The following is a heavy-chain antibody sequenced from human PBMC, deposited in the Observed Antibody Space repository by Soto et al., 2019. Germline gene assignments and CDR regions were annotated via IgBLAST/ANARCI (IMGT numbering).Heavy chain of an antibody. V-gene: IGHV1-18*01. CDR3: ARVDLLRLGGGCMDV. CDR2: ISAYNGNT. D-gene: IGHD3-9*01. CDR1: GYTFTSYG. J-gene: IGHJ6*02. Sequence: QVQLVQSGAEVKKPGASVKVSCKASGYTFTSYGISWVRQAPGQGLEWMGWISAYNGNTNYAQKLQGRVTMTTDTSXXTAYRELRSLRSDDTAVYYCARVDLLRLGGGCMDVWGQGTTVTVSS.